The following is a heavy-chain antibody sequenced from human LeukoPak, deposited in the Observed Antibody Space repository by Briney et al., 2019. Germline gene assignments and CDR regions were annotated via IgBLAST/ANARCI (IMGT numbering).Heavy chain of an antibody. CDR2: IYYSGST. D-gene: IGHD1-26*01. V-gene: IGHV4-59*01. CDR3: ARGWEESTYYYGMDV. Sequence: SETLSLTCTVSGGSISSYYWSWIRQPPGKGLEWIGFIYYSGSTNYNPSLKSRVTISLDTSKNQFSLKLSSVTAADTAVYYCARGWEESTYYYGMDVWGQGTTVTVSS. CDR1: GGSISSYY. J-gene: IGHJ6*02.